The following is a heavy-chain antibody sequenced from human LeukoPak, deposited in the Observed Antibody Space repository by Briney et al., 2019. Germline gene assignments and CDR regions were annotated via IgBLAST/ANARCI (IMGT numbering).Heavy chain of an antibody. V-gene: IGHV1-46*01. J-gene: IGHJ4*02. CDR3: ALSIPATGYYFDY. CDR2: INPSGGST. CDR1: GYTFTTYY. D-gene: IGHD6-13*01. Sequence: ASVKVSRKASGYTFTTYYIHWVRQAPGQGLEWMGIINPSGGSTTYAQKFQGRITMTRDTSTSTVYMELSSLRSEDTAVYYCALSIPATGYYFDYWGQGTLVTVSP.